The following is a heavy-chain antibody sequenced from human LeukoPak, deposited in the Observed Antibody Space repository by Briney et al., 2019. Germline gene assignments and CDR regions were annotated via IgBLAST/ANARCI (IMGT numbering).Heavy chain of an antibody. D-gene: IGHD5-18*01. CDR3: AKSPGGDSYGFEPYYYYMDV. J-gene: IGHJ6*03. V-gene: IGHV3-23*01. CDR2: ISGSGGST. CDR1: EFTFSSYE. Sequence: LSGGSLRLSCTVSEFTFSSYEMSWVRPAPGKGLEWVSAISGSGGSTYYADSVKGRFTISRDNSKNTLYLQMNSLRAEDTAVYYCAKSPGGDSYGFEPYYYYMDVWGKGTTVTVSS.